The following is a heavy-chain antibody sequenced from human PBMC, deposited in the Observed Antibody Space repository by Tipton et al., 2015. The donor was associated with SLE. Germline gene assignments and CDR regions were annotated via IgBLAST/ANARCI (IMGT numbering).Heavy chain of an antibody. V-gene: IGHV3-23*01. CDR1: GFTFSSYS. CDR3: AKDESSGWLGGY. CDR2: IGGSGGST. D-gene: IGHD6-19*01. J-gene: IGHJ4*02. Sequence: GSLRLSCAASGFTFSSYSMSWVRQAPGKGLEWVSAIGGSGGSTYYADSVKGRFTISRDNSKNALYLQMNSLRAEDTAVYYCAKDESSGWLGGYWGQGTLVTVSS.